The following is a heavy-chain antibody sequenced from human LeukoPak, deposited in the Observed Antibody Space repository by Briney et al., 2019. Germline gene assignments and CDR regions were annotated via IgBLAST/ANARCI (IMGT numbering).Heavy chain of an antibody. CDR2: ISSNGDST. V-gene: IGHV3-64D*09. Sequence: GGSLRLSCSASGFTFNDYPMHWVRQAPGKGREFVSAISSNGDSTDYADSVKGRFTISRDNSKNTLYLQMSSLRTEDTAVYYCVKVGVVATTTAGYFDYWGQGTLVTVSS. CDR1: GFTFNDYP. J-gene: IGHJ4*02. D-gene: IGHD5-12*01. CDR3: VKVGVVATTTAGYFDY.